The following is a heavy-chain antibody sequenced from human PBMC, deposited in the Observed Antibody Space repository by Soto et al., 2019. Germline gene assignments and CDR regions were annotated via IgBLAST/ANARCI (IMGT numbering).Heavy chain of an antibody. V-gene: IGHV4-39*01. D-gene: IGHD3-9*01. J-gene: IGHJ4*02. CDR2: IYYSGST. Sequence: SETLSLTCTVSGVSISSGDYYWSWIRQPPGKGLEWIGIIYYSGSTYYNPPLKSRVTISVDTSKSQFSLNLNSVTAADTAVYYCARGYDILTGPLDYWGPGTLVTVSS. CDR3: ARGYDILTGPLDY. CDR1: GVSISSGDYY.